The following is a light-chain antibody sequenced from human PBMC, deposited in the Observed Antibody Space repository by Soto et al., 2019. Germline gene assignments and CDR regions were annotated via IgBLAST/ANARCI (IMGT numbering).Light chain of an antibody. V-gene: IGKV1-39*01. CDR2: AAS. CDR3: QQSYSTPSIT. Sequence: DIQMTQSPSSVSASVGDRVTITCRASQGISTNLAWYQQKPGKAPKLLIYAASSLQSGVPPRFSGSGSGTDFTLTISSLQPEDFATYYCQQSYSTPSITFGQGTRLEIK. CDR1: QGISTN. J-gene: IGKJ5*01.